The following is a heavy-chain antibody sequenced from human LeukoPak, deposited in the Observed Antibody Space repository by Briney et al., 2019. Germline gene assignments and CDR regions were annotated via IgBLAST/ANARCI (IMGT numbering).Heavy chain of an antibody. D-gene: IGHD3-16*01. V-gene: IGHV3-30-3*01. CDR1: GFTFSSYT. CDR3: AREELGSSLGFDP. Sequence: GGSLRLSCAASGFTFSSYTIHWVRQPPGKGLEWVAVISFDGSNKYYADSVKGRFTISRDNSKNTLYLQMNSLRAEDTAVYYCAREELGSSLGFDPWGQGALVTVSS. CDR2: ISFDGSNK. J-gene: IGHJ5*02.